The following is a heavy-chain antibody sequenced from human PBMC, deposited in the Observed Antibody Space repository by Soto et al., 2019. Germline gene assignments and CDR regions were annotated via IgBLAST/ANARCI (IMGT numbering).Heavy chain of an antibody. CDR3: ARLGYCSGGRCYIAYHFDY. CDR2: ISHSGTT. Sequence: QVQLQESGPGLVEPSETLSLTCTVSGASISSYHWSWVRQPPGKGLEWFGYISHSGTTNYNPSLKSRVTISPDTSKNQFSLKLTSVTAADTAVYFCARLGYCSGGRCYIAYHFDYWAQGTLVTVSS. V-gene: IGHV4-59*08. CDR1: GASISSYH. D-gene: IGHD2-15*01. J-gene: IGHJ4*02.